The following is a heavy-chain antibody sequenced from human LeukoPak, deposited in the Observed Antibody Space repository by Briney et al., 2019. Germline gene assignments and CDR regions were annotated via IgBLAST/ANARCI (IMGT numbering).Heavy chain of an antibody. CDR2: IYYSGST. Sequence: SETLSLTCTVSGGSISSYYWSWIRQPPGKGLEWIGYIYYSGSTNYNPSLKSRVTISVDTSKNQFSLKLSSVTAADTAVYYCARQYASSGYYYVFDYWGQGTLVTVSS. V-gene: IGHV4-59*08. D-gene: IGHD3-22*01. CDR1: GGSISSYY. J-gene: IGHJ4*02. CDR3: ARQYASSGYYYVFDY.